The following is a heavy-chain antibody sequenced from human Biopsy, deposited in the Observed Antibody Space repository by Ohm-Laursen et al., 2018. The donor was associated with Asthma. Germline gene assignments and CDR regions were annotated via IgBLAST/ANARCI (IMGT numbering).Heavy chain of an antibody. V-gene: IGHV4-31*03. CDR3: ARIPRRSGSYFVDY. CDR2: IHHSGTS. CDR1: GDSITSGGCC. J-gene: IGHJ4*02. D-gene: IGHD3-22*01. Sequence: TLSLTCTLSGDSITSGGCCWNWIRQHPGKGLEWIGYIHHSGTSYFNPSLKSRVSFSRDTSKNQFSLRLSSVTAADTAMYYCARIPRRSGSYFVDYWGQGTLVTVSS.